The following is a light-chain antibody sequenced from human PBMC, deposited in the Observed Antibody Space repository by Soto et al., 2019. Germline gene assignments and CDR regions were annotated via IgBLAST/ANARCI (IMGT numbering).Light chain of an antibody. V-gene: IGKV1-5*03. CDR1: QSVSSW. CDR2: KAS. Sequence: IQMTQSPSTLSAAVGDRVTITCRASQSVSSWLAWYQQKPGKAPKLLIYKASSLESGAPSRFSGSGSGTEFNVTISSLQPDDFAAYCCHQYNSYFGQGTEVDIK. J-gene: IGKJ2*01. CDR3: HQYNSY.